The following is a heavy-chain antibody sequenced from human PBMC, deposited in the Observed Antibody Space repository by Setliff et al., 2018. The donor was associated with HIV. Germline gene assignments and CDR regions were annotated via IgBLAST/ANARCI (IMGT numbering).Heavy chain of an antibody. J-gene: IGHJ6*03. D-gene: IGHD6-13*01. Sequence: SEPLSLTCSVSGGSISSYYWSWIRQPPGKGLEWIGYIYYGGNTNYNPSLKSRVTTAVDRSTNQFSLKLSSVTAADTAVYYCARGIAAAYTYYYMDVWGKGTTVTVSS. CDR3: ARGIAAAYTYYYMDV. CDR2: IYYGGNT. CDR1: GGSISSYY. V-gene: IGHV4-59*01.